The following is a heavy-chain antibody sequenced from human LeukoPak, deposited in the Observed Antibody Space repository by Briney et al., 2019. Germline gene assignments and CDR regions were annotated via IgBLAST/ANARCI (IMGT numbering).Heavy chain of an antibody. D-gene: IGHD3-22*01. CDR2: IIPIFGTA. CDR1: GGTFSSYG. Sequence: ASVKVSCKASGGTFSSYGISWVRQAPGQGLEWMGGIIPIFGTAHYAQKFQGRVTITADADESTSTAYMEPSSLRSEDTAVYYYARLYYDSSGYYGGGYMDVWGKGTTVTVSS. J-gene: IGHJ6*03. CDR3: ARLYYDSSGYYGGGYMDV. V-gene: IGHV1-69*01.